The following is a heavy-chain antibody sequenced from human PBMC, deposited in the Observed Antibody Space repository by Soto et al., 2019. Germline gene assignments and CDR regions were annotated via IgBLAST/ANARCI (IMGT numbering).Heavy chain of an antibody. V-gene: IGHV5-51*01. CDR2: IYPGDSDT. J-gene: IGHJ6*02. D-gene: IGHD2-2*01. CDR3: ARHISSFPYYNDAMDI. Sequence: ESRKISCKGSGYTFTDYWIGWVRQLPGQGMEWMGIIYPGDSDTRYSPSFQGHVTITVDKSTNTAYLQWNTLKASDTAMYYWARHISSFPYYNDAMDIWGQGTSHTVSS. CDR1: GYTFTDYW.